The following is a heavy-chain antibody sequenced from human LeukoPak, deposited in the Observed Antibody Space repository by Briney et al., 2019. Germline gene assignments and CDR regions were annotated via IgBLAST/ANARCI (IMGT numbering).Heavy chain of an antibody. CDR1: GFTFSSYG. Sequence: GRSLRLSCAASGFTFSSYGMHWVRQAPGKGLEWVAVISYDGSNKYYADSVKGRFTISRDNSKNTLYLQMNSLRAEDTAVYYCARDPSYDQGLDYWGQGTLVTVSS. CDR3: ARDPSYDQGLDY. V-gene: IGHV3-30*03. D-gene: IGHD3-3*01. J-gene: IGHJ4*02. CDR2: ISYDGSNK.